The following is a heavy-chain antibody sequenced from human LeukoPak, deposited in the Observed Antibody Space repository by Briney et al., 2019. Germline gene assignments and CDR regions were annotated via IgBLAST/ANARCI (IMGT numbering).Heavy chain of an antibody. CDR1: GFAFNTYA. CDR3: ARTLDERGFDY. J-gene: IGHJ4*02. D-gene: IGHD1-1*01. CDR2: IWHDGSHK. Sequence: GGSLRLSCAASGFAFNTYAMHWVRQAPGQGLEWVALIWHDGSHKFYSNSVRGQFTISRDNSKNTMSLQMNNLRAEDTAVYYCARTLDERGFDYWGQGTLVTVSS. V-gene: IGHV3-33*01.